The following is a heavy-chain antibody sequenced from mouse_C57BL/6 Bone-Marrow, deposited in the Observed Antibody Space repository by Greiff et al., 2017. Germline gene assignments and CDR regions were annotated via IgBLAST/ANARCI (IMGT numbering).Heavy chain of an antibody. Sequence: EVHLVESGAELVRPGASVKLSCTASGFNIKDDYMHWVKQRPEQGLEWIGWIDPENGDTEYASKFQGKATITADTSSNTAYLQLSSLTSEDTAVYYCTTPYYYGSYYYAMDYWGQGTSVTVSS. CDR3: TTPYYYGSYYYAMDY. D-gene: IGHD1-1*01. V-gene: IGHV14-4*01. CDR2: IDPENGDT. J-gene: IGHJ4*01. CDR1: GFNIKDDY.